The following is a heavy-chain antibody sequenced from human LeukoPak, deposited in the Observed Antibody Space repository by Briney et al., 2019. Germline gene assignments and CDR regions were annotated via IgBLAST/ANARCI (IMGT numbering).Heavy chain of an antibody. J-gene: IGHJ6*02. Sequence: AGGSLRLSCAASGFTFSSYWMSWVRQAPGKGLEWVANIKQDGSEKYYVDSVKGRFTISRDNAKNSLYLQMNSLRAEDTAVYYCAREGTMVRGVTYYYYYGMDVWGQGTTVTVSS. D-gene: IGHD3-10*01. CDR2: IKQDGSEK. CDR1: GFTFSSYW. CDR3: AREGTMVRGVTYYYYYGMDV. V-gene: IGHV3-7*01.